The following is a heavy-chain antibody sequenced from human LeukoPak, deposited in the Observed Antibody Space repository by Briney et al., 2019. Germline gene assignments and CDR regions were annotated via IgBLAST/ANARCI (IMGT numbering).Heavy chain of an antibody. CDR1: GFTFSNYW. J-gene: IGHJ4*02. CDR2: IKSDGNIT. CDR3: GRSGDFWSGSGVAY. Sequence: GGSLRLSCAAPGFTFSNYWMYWVPQAPGEGLVWVPQIKSDGNITNYADSVKGRFTISRDNAKNTLCLQMNSLRAEDTAVYYCGRSGDFWSGSGVAYWGQGTLVTVSS. V-gene: IGHV3-74*01. D-gene: IGHD3-3*01.